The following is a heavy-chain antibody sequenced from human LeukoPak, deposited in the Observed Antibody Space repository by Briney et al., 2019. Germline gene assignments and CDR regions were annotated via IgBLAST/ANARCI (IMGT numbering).Heavy chain of an antibody. CDR3: ARAGDLIVVAMGAFDI. Sequence: SETLSLTCSVSGDSISSNSYYWGWIRQPPGKGLDWIGTIYYSRSIYYNPSLKSRVTISVDTSKNQFSLKLSSVTAADTAVYYCARAGDLIVVAMGAFDIWGQGTMVTVSS. V-gene: IGHV4-39*01. CDR1: GDSISSNSYY. J-gene: IGHJ3*02. D-gene: IGHD2-15*01. CDR2: IYYSRSI.